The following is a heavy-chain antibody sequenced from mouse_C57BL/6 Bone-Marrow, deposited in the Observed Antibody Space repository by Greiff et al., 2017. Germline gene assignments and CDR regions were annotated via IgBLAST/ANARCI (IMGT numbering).Heavy chain of an antibody. Sequence: EVQLQQSGAELVRPGASVKLSCTASGFNIKDDYMHWVKQRPEQGLEWIGWIDPENGYTEYASKFQGKATITTDTSSNTSYLQLSSLTSDDTAVYYCTTYGSSLWYFDFWGTGTTVTVSS. J-gene: IGHJ1*03. CDR3: TTYGSSLWYFDF. CDR2: IDPENGYT. V-gene: IGHV14-4*01. D-gene: IGHD1-1*01. CDR1: GFNIKDDY.